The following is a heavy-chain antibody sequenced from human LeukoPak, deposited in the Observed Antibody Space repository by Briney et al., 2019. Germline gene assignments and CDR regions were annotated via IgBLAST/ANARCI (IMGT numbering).Heavy chain of an antibody. J-gene: IGHJ6*02. Sequence: GASVKVSCKASGYTFTGYYMHWVRQAPGQGLEWMGWINPNSGGTNYAQKFQGRVTMTRDTSISTAYMELSRLRSDDTAVYYCARDVDTAMGDGFLRYFDPNPNYYYYGMDVWGQGTTVTVSS. CDR3: ARDVDTAMGDGFLRYFDPNPNYYYYGMDV. CDR1: GYTFTGYY. CDR2: INPNSGGT. V-gene: IGHV1-2*02. D-gene: IGHD5-18*01.